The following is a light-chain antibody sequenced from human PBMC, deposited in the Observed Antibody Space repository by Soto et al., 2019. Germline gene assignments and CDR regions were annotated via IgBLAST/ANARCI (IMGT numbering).Light chain of an antibody. CDR3: AAWDDSLNGRV. CDR2: TDN. J-gene: IGLJ3*02. V-gene: IGLV1-44*01. CDR1: SSNIGAGYD. Sequence: QSVLTQPPSVSGAPGQRVTISCTGSSSNIGAGYDVHWYQQLPGTAPKLLFYTDNQRPSGVPGRFSGSKSGTSASLAISGLQSEDEAEYYCAAWDDSLNGRVFGGGTKLTVL.